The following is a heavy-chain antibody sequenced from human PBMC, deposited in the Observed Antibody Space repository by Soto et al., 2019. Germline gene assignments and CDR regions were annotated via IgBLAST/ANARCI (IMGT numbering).Heavy chain of an antibody. V-gene: IGHV4-30-4*01. D-gene: IGHD6-19*01. Sequence: QVQLQESGPGLVKPSQTLSLTCTVSGGSISSGDYYWSWIRQPPGKGLEWIGYIYYSGSTYYNPSLKSRVTLSVDTSKNQFSLKLSSVTAADTAVYYCARDQPGYSSGWYEGYFDLWGRGTLVTVSS. J-gene: IGHJ2*01. CDR3: ARDQPGYSSGWYEGYFDL. CDR2: IYYSGST. CDR1: GGSISSGDYY.